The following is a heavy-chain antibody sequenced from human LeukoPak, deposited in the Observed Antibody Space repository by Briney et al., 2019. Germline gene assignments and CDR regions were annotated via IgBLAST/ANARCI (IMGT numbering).Heavy chain of an antibody. D-gene: IGHD2-2*02. CDR1: GYSFTSYW. CDR3: ARHPDIVVVPAAIPANGMDV. V-gene: IGHV5-51*01. CDR2: IYPGDSDT. J-gene: IGHJ6*02. Sequence: GESLKISCKGSGYSFTSYWIGWVRQMPGKGLEWTGIIYPGDSDTRYSPSFQGQVTISADKSISTAYLQWSSLKASDTAMYYCARHPDIVVVPAAIPANGMDVWGQGTTVTVSS.